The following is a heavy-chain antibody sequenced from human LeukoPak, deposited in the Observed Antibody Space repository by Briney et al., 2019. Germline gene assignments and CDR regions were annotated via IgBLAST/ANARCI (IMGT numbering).Heavy chain of an antibody. D-gene: IGHD4-17*01. J-gene: IGHJ3*02. CDR2: ISSSSSTI. V-gene: IGHV3-48*01. CDR1: GFTFSSYS. CDR3: ARDRRVYGVQDAFDI. Sequence: PGGSLRLSCAASGFTFSSYSMNWVRQAPGKGLEWVSYISSSSSTIYYADSVKGRFTISRGNAKNSLYLQMNSLRAEDTAVYYCARDRRVYGVQDAFDIWGQGTMVTVSS.